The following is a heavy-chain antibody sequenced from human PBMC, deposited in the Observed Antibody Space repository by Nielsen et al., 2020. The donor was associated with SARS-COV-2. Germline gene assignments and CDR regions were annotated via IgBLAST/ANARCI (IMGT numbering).Heavy chain of an antibody. Sequence: GESLKISCVVSGFTISTYGMSWVRQAPGKGLEWVSAISSSTYYADSVKGRFTVSRDNSKNTLYLQMNSLRAEDTAVYYCAKEGYSSGSNRDFDYWGQGTLVTVSS. CDR1: GFTISTYG. J-gene: IGHJ4*02. V-gene: IGHV3-23*01. D-gene: IGHD6-19*01. CDR2: ISSST. CDR3: AKEGYSSGSNRDFDY.